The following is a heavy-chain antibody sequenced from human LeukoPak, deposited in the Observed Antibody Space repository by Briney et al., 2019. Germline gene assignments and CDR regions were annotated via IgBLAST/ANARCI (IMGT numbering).Heavy chain of an antibody. J-gene: IGHJ5*02. D-gene: IGHD6-6*01. Sequence: HEASVKVSCKASGDTFNSYYMHWVRQTPGQGLDWMGIINPSGNSPSYAQKFQGRVTITTDGSTSTAYMELSSLRSEDTAVYYCAQYSSSSAGTNWFDPWGQGTLVTVSS. V-gene: IGHV1-46*02. CDR3: AQYSSSSAGTNWFDP. CDR2: INPSGNSP. CDR1: GDTFNSYY.